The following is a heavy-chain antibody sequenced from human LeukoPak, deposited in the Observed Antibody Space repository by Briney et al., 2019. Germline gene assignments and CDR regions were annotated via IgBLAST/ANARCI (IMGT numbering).Heavy chain of an antibody. CDR2: ISGSGGST. V-gene: IGHV3-23*01. Sequence: GGSLTLSCAASGFTFSSYAMSWVRQAPGKGLEWVSAISGSGGSTYYADSVKGRFTTSRDNSKNTLYLQMNSLRAEDTAVYYCAKRGGRESYYDYWGQGTLVTVSS. J-gene: IGHJ4*02. CDR1: GFTFSSYA. CDR3: AKRGGRESYYDY. D-gene: IGHD3-10*01.